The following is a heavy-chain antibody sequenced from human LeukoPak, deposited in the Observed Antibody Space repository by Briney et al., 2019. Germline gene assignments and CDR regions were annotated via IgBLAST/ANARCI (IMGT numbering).Heavy chain of an antibody. D-gene: IGHD2-2*01. CDR3: ARSLPFVVVPAAIWHYYMDV. Sequence: ASVKVSCKASGYSFIGYYIHWVRQAPGQGLEWMGWINPNSGGTNYAQKFQGRVTMTRDTSISTAYMELSRLRSDDTAVYYCARSLPFVVVPAAIWHYYMDVWGKGTTVTVSS. CDR1: GYSFIGYY. CDR2: INPNSGGT. J-gene: IGHJ6*03. V-gene: IGHV1-2*02.